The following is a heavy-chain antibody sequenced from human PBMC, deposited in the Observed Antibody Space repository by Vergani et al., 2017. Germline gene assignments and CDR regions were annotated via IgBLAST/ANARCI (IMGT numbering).Heavy chain of an antibody. V-gene: IGHV3-21*06. D-gene: IGHD3-10*01. CDR2: ISSSGNYV. CDR3: ARDQGSGTNRHHYGMDV. Sequence: EENLVESGGGLDKPGGSLRLSCVASGFTFGSYSVNWVRQAPGRGLEWVSSISSSGNYVYYTASVKGRFSISRDNAKSLLSLQMNSLRADDTAVYYCARDQGSGTNRHHYGMDVWGQGTTVTVSS. CDR1: GFTFGSYS. J-gene: IGHJ6*02.